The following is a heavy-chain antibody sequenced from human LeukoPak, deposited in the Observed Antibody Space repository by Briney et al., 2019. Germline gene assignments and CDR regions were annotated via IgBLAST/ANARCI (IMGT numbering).Heavy chain of an antibody. Sequence: GGSLRLSCAASGFTFSRYWMSWVRQAPGKGLEWVAVISYDGSNKYYADSVKGRFAISRDNSKNTLYLQMNSLRAEDTAVYYCAKDRDIVVVVAATALDYWGQGTLVTVSA. J-gene: IGHJ4*02. CDR2: ISYDGSNK. D-gene: IGHD2-15*01. CDR3: AKDRDIVVVVAATALDY. CDR1: GFTFSRYW. V-gene: IGHV3-30*18.